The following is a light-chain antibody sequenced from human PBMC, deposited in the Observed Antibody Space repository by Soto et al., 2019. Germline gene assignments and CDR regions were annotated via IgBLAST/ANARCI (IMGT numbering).Light chain of an antibody. CDR2: DVS. J-gene: IGLJ2*01. Sequence: QSVLAQPPSASGSPGQSVTISCTGTSSDVGAYNYVSWYQQHPGKAPKLIIYDVSQRPSGVPDRFSGSKSGNTASLSVSGLQADDEAVYYCNSFAGGAHVVFGGETNITVL. CDR1: SSDVGAYNY. CDR3: NSFAGGAHVV. V-gene: IGLV2-8*01.